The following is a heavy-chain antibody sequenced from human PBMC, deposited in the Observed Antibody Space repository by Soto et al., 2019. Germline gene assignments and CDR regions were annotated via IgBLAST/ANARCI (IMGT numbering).Heavy chain of an antibody. V-gene: IGHV1-69*01. Sequence: QVQLVQSGAEVKKPGSSVKVSCKASGDTDTNYVISWVRQAPGQGLEWMGGIFPKFGTTYSAQKLQDRLTITADESTSTVYMQLSSLRLEDTAVYYCEAEMTFGKLSVVWGQGTPVTVSS. D-gene: IGHD3-16*02. CDR1: GDTDTNYV. J-gene: IGHJ6*02. CDR2: IFPKFGTT. CDR3: EAEMTFGKLSVV.